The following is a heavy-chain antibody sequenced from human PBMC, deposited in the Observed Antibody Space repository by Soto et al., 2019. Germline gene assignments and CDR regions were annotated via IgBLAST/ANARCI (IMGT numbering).Heavy chain of an antibody. J-gene: IGHJ6*02. D-gene: IGHD4-4*01. Sequence: QVQLVESGGGLVKPGGSLRLSCAASGFTFSDYYMSWIRQAPGKGLEWVSYISSSGSAIKYADSVKGRFTISWDNAKDSLYLQMNRLIYVDTSLYYGARGEGLQSIYHYGMDVWGQGTTVPGSS. CDR3: ARGEGLQSIYHYGMDV. V-gene: IGHV3-11*04. CDR2: ISSSGSAI. CDR1: GFTFSDYY.